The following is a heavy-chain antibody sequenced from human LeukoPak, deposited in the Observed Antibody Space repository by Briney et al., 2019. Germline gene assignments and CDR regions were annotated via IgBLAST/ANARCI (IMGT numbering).Heavy chain of an antibody. D-gene: IGHD5-12*01. V-gene: IGHV1-69*13. CDR2: IIPIFGTA. CDR1: GGTFSSYA. J-gene: IGHJ4*02. CDR3: ARDPREPITEEDY. Sequence: ASVKVSCKASGGTFSSYAISWVRQAPGQGLEWMGGIIPIFGTANYAQKFQGRVTITADESTSTAYMELSSLRSEDTAVYYCARDPREPITEEDYWGQGTLVTVSS.